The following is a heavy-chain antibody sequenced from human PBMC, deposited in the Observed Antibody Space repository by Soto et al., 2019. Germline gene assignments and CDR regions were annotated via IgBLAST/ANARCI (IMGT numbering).Heavy chain of an antibody. CDR2: INSDGSNT. CDR3: AKQFDY. V-gene: IGHV3-74*01. Sequence: EVQLVESGGGLVQPGGSLRLSCAASGFTFSSYWMHWVRQAPGKGLVWVSRINSDGSNTGYADSVKGRFTISRDNAKTTPYLQMNGLRAEDTAVYYCAKQFDYWGQGTLVTVSS. CDR1: GFTFSSYW. J-gene: IGHJ4*02.